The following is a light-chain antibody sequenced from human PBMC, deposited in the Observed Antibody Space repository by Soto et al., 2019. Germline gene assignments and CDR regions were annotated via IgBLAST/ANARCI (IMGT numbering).Light chain of an antibody. CDR3: SSYTTRTTLGWV. CDR2: DVT. Sequence: QSALTQPASVSGSPGQSIAISCTGTSSDVGDYNYVSWYQQHPGKAPKLMIYDVTNRPSGVSDRFSGSKSGNTASLTISGLQAEDEADYYCSSYTTRTTLGWVFGGGTKVTVL. CDR1: SSDVGDYNY. J-gene: IGLJ3*02. V-gene: IGLV2-14*03.